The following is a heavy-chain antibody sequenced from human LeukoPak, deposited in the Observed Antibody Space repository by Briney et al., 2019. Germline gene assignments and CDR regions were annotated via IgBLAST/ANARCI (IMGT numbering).Heavy chain of an antibody. V-gene: IGHV3-11*01. J-gene: IGHJ3*02. Sequence: GGSLRLSRAPSRFTLSDYYMSWIRQAPGKGLEWVSYISSSGSTIYYAHPAKGRFPISRDNAKNSLYLQMSSLRSEDTAVYYRAREGLGAFDIWGQGTMVTVSS. CDR3: AREGLGAFDI. CDR1: RFTLSDYY. D-gene: IGHD5/OR15-5a*01. CDR2: ISSSGSTI.